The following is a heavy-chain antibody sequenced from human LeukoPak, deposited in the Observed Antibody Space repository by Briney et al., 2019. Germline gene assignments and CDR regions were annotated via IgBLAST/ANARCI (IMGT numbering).Heavy chain of an antibody. D-gene: IGHD6-19*01. V-gene: IGHV1-18*01. CDR3: ARDRPYSSGWYHYYFDY. Sequence: ASVKVSCKASGYTFTSYGISWVRQAPGQGLEWMGWISAYNGNTNYAQKLQGRVTMTTDTSTSTAYMELRSLRSDDTAVYYCARDRPYSSGWYHYYFDYWGQGTLVTVSP. J-gene: IGHJ4*02. CDR2: ISAYNGNT. CDR1: GYTFTSYG.